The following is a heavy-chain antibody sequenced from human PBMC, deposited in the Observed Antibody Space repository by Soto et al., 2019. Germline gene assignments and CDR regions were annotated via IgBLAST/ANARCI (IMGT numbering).Heavy chain of an antibody. Sequence: QVQLVESGGCVVQPGRSLRLSCAASGFTFSNYAMHWVRQAPGKGLEWVAVISYDGSNKYYADSVKGRFTISRANSKKTKYLQLNSLRAEDTAVYYCARERSHSSYPYFDYWGQGTLVTVSS. J-gene: IGHJ4*02. CDR2: ISYDGSNK. CDR3: ARERSHSSYPYFDY. V-gene: IGHV3-30-3*01. CDR1: GFTFSNYA. D-gene: IGHD2-2*01.